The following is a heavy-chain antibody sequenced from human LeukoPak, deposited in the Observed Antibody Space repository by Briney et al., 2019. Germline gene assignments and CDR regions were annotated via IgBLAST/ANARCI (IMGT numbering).Heavy chain of an antibody. CDR1: GFTFSSYW. CDR3: ARGRPHGNDY. J-gene: IGHJ4*02. V-gene: IGHV3-74*01. Sequence: QPGGSLRLSCAASGFTFSSYWMNWVRQAPGKGLVWVSRIASDGSSTTYADSVKGRFSISRDNAKNTLYLQMNSLRVEDTAVYYCARGRPHGNDYWGQGTLSPSPQ. CDR2: IASDGSST. D-gene: IGHD4-23*01.